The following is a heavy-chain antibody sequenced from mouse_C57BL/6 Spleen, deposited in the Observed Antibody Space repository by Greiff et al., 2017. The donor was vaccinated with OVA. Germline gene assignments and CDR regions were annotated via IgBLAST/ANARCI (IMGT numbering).Heavy chain of an antibody. J-gene: IGHJ4*01. CDR1: GYTFTSYW. V-gene: IGHV1-52*01. CDR2: IDPSDSET. D-gene: IGHD1-1*01. CDR3: ARGGGKMTTVEVYAMDY. Sequence: QVQLQQPGAELVRPGSSVKLSCKASGYTFTSYWMHWVKQRPIQGLEWIGNIDPSDSETHYNQKFKDKATLTVDKSSSTAYMQLSSLTSEDSAVYYCARGGGKMTTVEVYAMDYWGQGTSVTVSS.